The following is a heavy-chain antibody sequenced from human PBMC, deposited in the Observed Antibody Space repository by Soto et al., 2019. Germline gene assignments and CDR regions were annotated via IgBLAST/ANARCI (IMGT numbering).Heavy chain of an antibody. CDR2: ISSSSSYI. V-gene: IGHV3-21*01. Sequence: EVQLVESGGGLVKPGGSLRLSCAASGFTFSSYSXXXXXXXXGKGLEWVSSISSSSSYIYYADSVKGRFTISRDNXXXXLXXXXXXXXXXDXAXYYCARXXPGYSYGYGLGYWGQGTLVTVSS. CDR1: GFTFSSYS. CDR3: ARXXPGYSYGYGLGY. D-gene: IGHD5-18*01. J-gene: IGHJ4*02.